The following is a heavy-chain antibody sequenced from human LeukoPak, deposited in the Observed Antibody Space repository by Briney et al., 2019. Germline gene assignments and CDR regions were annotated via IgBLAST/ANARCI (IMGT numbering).Heavy chain of an antibody. D-gene: IGHD6-13*01. V-gene: IGHV3-30*02. CDR3: AKQSRIAAAGTRAYYYYYYMDV. J-gene: IGHJ6*03. Sequence: GGSLRLSCAASGFTFSSYGMHWVRQAPGKGLEWVGFIRYDGSNKYYADSVKGRFTISRDNSKNTLYLQMNSLRAEDTAVYYCAKQSRIAAAGTRAYYYYYYMDVWGKGTTVTVSS. CDR2: IRYDGSNK. CDR1: GFTFSSYG.